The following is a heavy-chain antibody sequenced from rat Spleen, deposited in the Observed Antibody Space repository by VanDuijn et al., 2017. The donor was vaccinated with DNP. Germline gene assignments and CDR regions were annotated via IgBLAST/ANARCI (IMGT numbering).Heavy chain of an antibody. CDR2: ISYDGSRT. J-gene: IGHJ3*01. V-gene: IGHV5-7*01. CDR1: GFTFRDYA. Sequence: EVQLVESGGGLVQPGRSLKLSCAVSGFTFRDYAMVWVRQAPKTGLEWVATISYDGSRTYYRDSVKGRFTISRDNAKSTLYLQMDSLRSEDTATYYCAKGGTTDWFAYWGQGTLVTVSS. D-gene: IGHD1-1*01. CDR3: AKGGTTDWFAY.